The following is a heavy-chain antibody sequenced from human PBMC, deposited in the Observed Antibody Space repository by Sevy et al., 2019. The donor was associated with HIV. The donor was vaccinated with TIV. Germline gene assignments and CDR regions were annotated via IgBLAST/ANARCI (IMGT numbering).Heavy chain of an antibody. CDR3: ARAGGAICTNGVCYTYLDY. J-gene: IGHJ4*02. V-gene: IGHV4-4*02. Sequence: SETLSLTCAVSGASISSGNWWSWVRQPPGKGLEWIGEIYHSGNTTYNPSLKSRITISVDNSKNQFSLKLSSVTAAVTAVYYCARAGGAICTNGVCYTYLDYSGQGALVTVSS. CDR1: GASISSGNW. CDR2: IYHSGNT. D-gene: IGHD2-8*01.